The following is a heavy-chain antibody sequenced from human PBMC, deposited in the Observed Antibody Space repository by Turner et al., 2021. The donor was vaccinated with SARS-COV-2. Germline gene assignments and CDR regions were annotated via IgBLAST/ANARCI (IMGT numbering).Heavy chain of an antibody. CDR3: ARVLVLRRAYFDY. Sequence: QVQLQESGPGLVKPSQSLSPTCTFSGGSISSGDYYWSWIRQPPGKGLEWIGYIYYSGSTYYNPSLKSRVTISVDTSKNQFTLKLSSVTAADTAVYYCARVLVLRRAYFDYWGQGTLVTVSS. J-gene: IGHJ4*02. D-gene: IGHD2-8*01. CDR2: IYYSGST. CDR1: GGSISSGDYY. V-gene: IGHV4-30-4*01.